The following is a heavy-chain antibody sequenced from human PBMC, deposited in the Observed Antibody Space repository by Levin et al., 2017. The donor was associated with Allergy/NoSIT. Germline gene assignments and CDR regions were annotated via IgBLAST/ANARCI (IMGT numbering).Heavy chain of an antibody. CDR1: GGTFSSYA. Sequence: SVKVSCKASGGTFSSYAISWVRQAPGQGLEWMGGIIPILGTANFAQKFQGRVTITADKSTSTAYMELSSLRSEDTAVYYCAREVGGYCSSTSCSNYWYFDLWGRGTLVTVSS. J-gene: IGHJ2*01. CDR2: IIPILGTA. D-gene: IGHD2-2*01. V-gene: IGHV1-69*10. CDR3: AREVGGYCSSTSCSNYWYFDL.